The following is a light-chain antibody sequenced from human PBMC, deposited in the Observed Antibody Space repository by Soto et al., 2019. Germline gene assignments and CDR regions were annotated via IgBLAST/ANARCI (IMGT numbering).Light chain of an antibody. CDR2: DAS. J-gene: IGKJ5*01. V-gene: IGKV1-33*01. CDR1: QDISNY. CDR3: QQSDSLPLT. Sequence: DIQLTQSHSSLSASVGYRDTITCRASQDISNYLNWYKQRPGKAPKLLIYDASNLERGVPARFSGTRSGTHFTFAITSLQPEDFATYYCQQSDSLPLTFGQGTRLEI.